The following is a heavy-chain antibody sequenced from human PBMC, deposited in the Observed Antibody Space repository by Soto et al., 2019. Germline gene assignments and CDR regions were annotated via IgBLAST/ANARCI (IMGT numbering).Heavy chain of an antibody. Sequence: SETLSLTCAVSCFSISVINFFWGCVRQPPGKGLEWIGNIDSSGTAYFNPSLGTRVTFPVDTSKNQFSLTLYSVTAADTAVYYCARNTGRHIDFWGQGIMVTVSS. V-gene: IGHV4-39*01. CDR3: ARNTGRHIDF. CDR1: CFSISVINFF. J-gene: IGHJ4*02. CDR2: IDSSGTA.